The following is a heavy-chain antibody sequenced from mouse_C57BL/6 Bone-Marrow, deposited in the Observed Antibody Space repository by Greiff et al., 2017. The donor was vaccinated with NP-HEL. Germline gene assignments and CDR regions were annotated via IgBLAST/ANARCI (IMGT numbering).Heavy chain of an antibody. V-gene: IGHV1-53*01. CDR2: INPSNGGT. Sequence: QVQLQQPGTELVKPGASVKLSCKASGYTFTSYWMHWVKQRPGQGLAWIGNINPSNGGTNYNEKFKSKATLTSDKSSSTAYMQLSSLTSEDSAVYYCRGDYGSSPYYFDYWGQGTTLTVAS. D-gene: IGHD1-1*01. CDR3: RGDYGSSPYYFDY. CDR1: GYTFTSYW. J-gene: IGHJ2*01.